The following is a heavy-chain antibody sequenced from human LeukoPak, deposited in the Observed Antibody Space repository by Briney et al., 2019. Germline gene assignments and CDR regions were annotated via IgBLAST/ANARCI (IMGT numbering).Heavy chain of an antibody. Sequence: PGRSLRLSCAASGFTFSSDGMHWGRQAPGKGLEWLAVISYDGSNKYYADSVKGRFTISRDNSKNTLYLQMNSLRAEDTAVYYCAKDNGALVVVPAANFDYWGQGTLVTVSS. CDR3: AKDNGALVVVPAANFDY. J-gene: IGHJ4*02. CDR2: ISYDGSNK. D-gene: IGHD2-2*01. CDR1: GFTFSSDG. V-gene: IGHV3-30*18.